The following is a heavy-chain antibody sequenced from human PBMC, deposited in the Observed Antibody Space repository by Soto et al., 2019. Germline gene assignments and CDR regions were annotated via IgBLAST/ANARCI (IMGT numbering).Heavy chain of an antibody. Sequence: EVQLLESGGGLVQPGGSLRLSCAASGFTFSTYAMNWVRQAPGKGLEWVSGISGSGDSTYYADSVKGRFTVSRDNSKNTLYLKKNSLSAEEPAVFYCAKERSSGWSFDYCGQGTLVTVSS. CDR3: AKERSSGWSFDY. D-gene: IGHD6-19*01. CDR2: ISGSGDST. CDR1: GFTFSTYA. V-gene: IGHV3-23*01. J-gene: IGHJ4*02.